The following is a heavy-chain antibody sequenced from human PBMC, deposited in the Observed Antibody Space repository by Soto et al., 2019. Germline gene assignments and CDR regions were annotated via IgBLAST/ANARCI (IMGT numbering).Heavy chain of an antibody. CDR3: ASTNRYSSSWSQFDY. CDR2: ISGSGGST. V-gene: IGHV3-23*01. Sequence: SLSLSCAASGFTFSSYAMSWVRQAPGKGLEWVSAISGSGGSTYYADSVKGRFTISRDNSKNTLYLQMNSLRAEDTAVYYCASTNRYSSSWSQFDYWGQGTLVTVSS. CDR1: GFTFSSYA. D-gene: IGHD6-13*01. J-gene: IGHJ4*02.